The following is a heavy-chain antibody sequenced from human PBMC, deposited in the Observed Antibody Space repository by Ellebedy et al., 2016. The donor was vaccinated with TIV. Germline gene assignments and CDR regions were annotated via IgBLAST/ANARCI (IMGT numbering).Heavy chain of an antibody. Sequence: ASVKVSCKASGYTFTGYYRHWVRQPPGQRLVGMGWSNPNGGGTKFAQKFQGRITVTGDTSIRTVDMDLARLTSDDTAFYYCARAGGGFSYGDNWGQGTLGTVSS. CDR3: ARAGGGFSYGDN. D-gene: IGHD5-18*01. V-gene: IGHV1-2*02. CDR2: SNPNGGGT. CDR1: GYTFTGYY. J-gene: IGHJ4*02.